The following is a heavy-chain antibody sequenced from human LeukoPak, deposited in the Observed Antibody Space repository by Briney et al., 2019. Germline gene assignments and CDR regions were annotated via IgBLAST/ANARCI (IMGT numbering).Heavy chain of an antibody. CDR2: ISGDGGRT. CDR1: GFTFDDYA. Sequence: GWALTLSCAASGFTFDDYAMNWVRQAPGKGLEWVSLISGDGGRTFYADSVKGRFTISRDNSKNSLYLEMNSMRTEDTALYYCAKDLASVYDAFNIWGQGTMVTVSS. CDR3: AKDLASVYDAFNI. V-gene: IGHV3-43*02. J-gene: IGHJ3*02.